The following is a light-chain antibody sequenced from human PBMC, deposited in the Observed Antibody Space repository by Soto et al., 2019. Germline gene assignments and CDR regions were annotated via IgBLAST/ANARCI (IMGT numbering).Light chain of an antibody. CDR1: QSISNC. Sequence: DIQMTQSPSSLSASVGDRVTITCRASQSISNCLNWYQQKPVKSPKLLIYAASSLQSGVPSRFSGTGSGTDFTLTISSLQPEDFATYYCQQAYSTPPYTFGQGTKLEIQ. V-gene: IGKV1-39*01. CDR3: QQAYSTPPYT. J-gene: IGKJ2*01. CDR2: AAS.